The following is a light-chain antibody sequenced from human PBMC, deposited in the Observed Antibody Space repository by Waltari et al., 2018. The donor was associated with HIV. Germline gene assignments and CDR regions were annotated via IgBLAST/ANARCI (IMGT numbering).Light chain of an antibody. CDR2: ANT. CDR3: QSYDSRLSGSV. Sequence: QSALTHPPSVSRAPRQPLTISRTGPRSHLRPRSDVHWYQQLPGTAPKLLIQANTNRPSGVPDRFSGSKSGTSASLAITGLQAEDEADYYCQSYDSRLSGSVFGGGTKLTVL. CDR1: RSHLRPRSD. V-gene: IGLV1-40*01. J-gene: IGLJ3*02.